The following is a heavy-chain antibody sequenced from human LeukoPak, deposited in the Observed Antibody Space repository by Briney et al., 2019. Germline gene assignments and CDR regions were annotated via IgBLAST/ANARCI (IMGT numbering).Heavy chain of an antibody. J-gene: IGHJ6*03. CDR1: GYTFTSYD. CDR2: MNPNSGNT. Sequence: GASVKVSCKASGYTFTSYDINWVRQATGQGLEWMGWMNPNSGNTGYAQKFQGRVTITRNTSISTAYMELSSLRSADTAVYYCASLQYRERYYYYYYMDVWGKGTTVTISS. D-gene: IGHD2-2*01. CDR3: ASLQYRERYYYYYYMDV. V-gene: IGHV1-8*03.